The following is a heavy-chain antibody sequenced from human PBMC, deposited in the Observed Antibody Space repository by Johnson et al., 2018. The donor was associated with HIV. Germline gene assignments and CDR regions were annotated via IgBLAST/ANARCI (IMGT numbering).Heavy chain of an antibody. CDR3: ASDHYDSSGYYPEAFDI. Sequence: VQLVESGGGLVQPGGSLRLSCAASGFTFSSYWMSWVRQAPGKGLEWVANIKQDGSEKYYVDSVKGRFTISRDNAKNSLYLQMNSLRAEDTAVYYCASDHYDSSGYYPEAFDIWGQGTMVSVSS. CDR2: IKQDGSEK. CDR1: GFTFSSYW. J-gene: IGHJ3*02. V-gene: IGHV3-7*05. D-gene: IGHD3-22*01.